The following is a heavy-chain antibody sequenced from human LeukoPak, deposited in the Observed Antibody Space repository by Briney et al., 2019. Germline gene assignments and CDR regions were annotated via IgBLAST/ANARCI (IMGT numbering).Heavy chain of an antibody. CDR1: GGSISSGDYY. CDR2: IYYSGST. Sequence: SQTLSLTCTVSGGSISSGDYYWSWIRQPPGKDLEWIGYIYYSGSTYYDPSLKSRVTISVDTSKNQFSLKLSSVTAADTAVYYCARGFGESEAWLDYWGQGTLVTVSS. D-gene: IGHD3-10*01. J-gene: IGHJ4*02. V-gene: IGHV4-30-4*01. CDR3: ARGFGESEAWLDY.